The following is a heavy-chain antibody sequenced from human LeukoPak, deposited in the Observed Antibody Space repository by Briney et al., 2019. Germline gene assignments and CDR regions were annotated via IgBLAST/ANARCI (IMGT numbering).Heavy chain of an antibody. V-gene: IGHV3-23*01. CDR3: AKDGMGSSGWYEVSYFDY. CDR2: ISGSGGST. Sequence: QPGGSLRLSCAASGFTFSSYAMSWVRQAPGKGLEWVSAISGSGGSTYYADSVRGRFTISRDNSKNTLYLQMNSLRAEDTAVYYCAKDGMGSSGWYEVSYFDYWGQGTLVTVSS. CDR1: GFTFSSYA. D-gene: IGHD6-19*01. J-gene: IGHJ4*02.